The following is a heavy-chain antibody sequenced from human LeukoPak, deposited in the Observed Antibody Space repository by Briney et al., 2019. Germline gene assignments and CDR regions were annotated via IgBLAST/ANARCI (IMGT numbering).Heavy chain of an antibody. CDR2: IYYSGTT. CDR1: GGSISSFY. D-gene: IGHD5-18*01. V-gene: IGHV4-59*01. Sequence: SETLSLTCTVSGGSISSFYWNWIRLPPGKGLELIGYIYYSGTTNYNPSLKSRVTISVDSSKNQFSLKLSSVTAADTAMYYCARGRKYTNGYRVTELGSGYFDYWSQGILVTVSS. CDR3: ARGRKYTNGYRVTELGSGYFDY. J-gene: IGHJ4*02.